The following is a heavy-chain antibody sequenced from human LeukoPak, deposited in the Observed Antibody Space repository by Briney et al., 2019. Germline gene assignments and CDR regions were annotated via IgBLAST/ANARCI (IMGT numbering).Heavy chain of an antibody. CDR2: IYSGGST. CDR1: GFTVSSNY. J-gene: IGHJ6*02. Sequence: GGSLRLSCAVSGFTVSSNYMSWVRQAPGKGLEWVSVIYSGGSTYYADSVKGRFTISRDNSKNTLYLQMNSLRAEDTAVYYCARPQYYYGSGSHYGMDVWGQGTTVTVSS. V-gene: IGHV3-66*04. D-gene: IGHD3-10*01. CDR3: ARPQYYYGSGSHYGMDV.